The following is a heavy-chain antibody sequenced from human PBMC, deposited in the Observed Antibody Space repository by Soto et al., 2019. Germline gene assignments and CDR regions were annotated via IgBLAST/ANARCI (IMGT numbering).Heavy chain of an antibody. Sequence: GGSLRLSCAASGFTFSRYIMHWVRQAPGQGLEWIATISSTSTNIYYADSVKGRITISRGNPKNSLSLQMDSLRREDTAVYYCTRGIASSSLVTFDVWGQGTMVTVSS. D-gene: IGHD2-21*01. CDR1: GFTFSRYI. CDR3: TRGIASSSLVTFDV. J-gene: IGHJ3*01. CDR2: ISSTSTNI. V-gene: IGHV3-21*01.